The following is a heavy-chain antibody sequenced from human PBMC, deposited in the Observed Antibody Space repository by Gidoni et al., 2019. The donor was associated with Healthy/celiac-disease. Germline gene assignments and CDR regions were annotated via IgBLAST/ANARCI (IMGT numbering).Heavy chain of an antibody. D-gene: IGHD3-9*01. V-gene: IGHV3-23*01. J-gene: IGHJ4*02. Sequence: GRFTISRDNSKNTLYLQMNSLRAEDTAVYYCAKDRRGLTIFDDPVDYWGQGTLVTVSS. CDR3: AKDRRGLTIFDDPVDY.